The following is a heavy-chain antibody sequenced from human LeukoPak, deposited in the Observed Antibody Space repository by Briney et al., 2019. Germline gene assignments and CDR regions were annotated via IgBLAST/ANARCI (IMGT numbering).Heavy chain of an antibody. J-gene: IGHJ3*02. Sequence: GESLKISCKGSGYSFTSYWIGWVRQMPGKGLEWMGIIYPGDSDTRHSPSFQGQVTISADKSISTAYLQWSSLKASDTAMYYCARLTKYYYDSSGYYDAFDIWGQGTMVTVSS. CDR2: IYPGDSDT. D-gene: IGHD3-22*01. V-gene: IGHV5-51*01. CDR1: GYSFTSYW. CDR3: ARLTKYYYDSSGYYDAFDI.